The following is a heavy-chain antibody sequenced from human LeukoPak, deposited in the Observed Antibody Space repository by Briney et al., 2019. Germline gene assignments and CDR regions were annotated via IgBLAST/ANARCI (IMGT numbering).Heavy chain of an antibody. V-gene: IGHV3-23*01. CDR2: ISGSGDST. CDR3: VGGGLRYFDY. Sequence: GGSLRLSCAASGFTFSSYPMSWVRQAPGKGLEWVSAISGSGDSTYYADSVKGRFTISRDNAKNSLYLQMNSLRAEDTAVYYCVGGGLRYFDYWGPGTLVTVSS. CDR1: GFTFSSYP. D-gene: IGHD3-16*01. J-gene: IGHJ4*02.